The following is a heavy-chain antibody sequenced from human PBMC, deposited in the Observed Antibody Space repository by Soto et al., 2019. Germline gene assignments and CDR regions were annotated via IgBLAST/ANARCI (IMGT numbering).Heavy chain of an antibody. V-gene: IGHV4-59*01. CDR2: IYYSGST. CDR1: GDSIRSYY. J-gene: IGHJ4*02. D-gene: IGHD5-12*01. CDR3: ARVGRDGYTLDY. Sequence: SETLSLTCTVSGDSIRSYYWTWIRQPPGKGLELIGYIYYSGSTRYNPSLKSRVTISVDMSKNQFSLKLSSVIAADTAVYYCARVGRDGYTLDYWGQGTLVTVSS.